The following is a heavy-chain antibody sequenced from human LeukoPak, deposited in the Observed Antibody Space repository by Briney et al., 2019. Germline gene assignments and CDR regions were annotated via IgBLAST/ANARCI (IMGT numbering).Heavy chain of an antibody. CDR3: ARNGVVAATKYFDY. V-gene: IGHV4-30-4*08. Sequence: PSETLSPTCTVSGGSISSGDYYWSWIRQPPGKGLEWIGYIYYSGSTYYNPSLKSRVTISVDTSKNQFSLKLSSVTAADTAVYYCARNGVVAATKYFDYWGQGTLVTVSS. D-gene: IGHD2-15*01. CDR1: GGSISSGDYY. J-gene: IGHJ4*02. CDR2: IYYSGST.